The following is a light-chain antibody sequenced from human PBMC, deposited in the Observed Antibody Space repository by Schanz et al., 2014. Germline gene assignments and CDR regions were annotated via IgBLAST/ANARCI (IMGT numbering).Light chain of an antibody. V-gene: IGLV2-8*01. CDR1: SSDVGGYNS. CDR2: EVN. Sequence: QSALTQPPSASGSPKQSVSISCTGTSSDVGGYNSVSWYQQHPGKAPKLMIYEVNKRPSGVPDRFSGSKSGDTASLTVSGLQAEDDADYYCSSYAGSINFVVFGGGTKLTVL. J-gene: IGLJ2*01. CDR3: SSYAGSINFVV.